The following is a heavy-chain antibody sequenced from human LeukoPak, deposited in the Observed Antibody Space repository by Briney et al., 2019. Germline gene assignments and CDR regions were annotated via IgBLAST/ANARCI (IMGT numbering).Heavy chain of an antibody. D-gene: IGHD6-13*01. Sequence: GGSLRLSCAASGFIFSSYSMNWVRQAPGKGLEWVSYISSSITTIYYADSVRGRFTISRDNAKNSLYLQMNSLRAEDTALYHCARVARPYSSTIRGWFDPWGQGTLVTVSS. CDR1: GFIFSSYS. V-gene: IGHV3-48*04. CDR2: ISSSITTI. CDR3: ARVARPYSSTIRGWFDP. J-gene: IGHJ5*02.